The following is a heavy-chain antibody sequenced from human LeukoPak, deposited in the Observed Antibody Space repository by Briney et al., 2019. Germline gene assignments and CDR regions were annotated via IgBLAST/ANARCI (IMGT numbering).Heavy chain of an antibody. CDR3: ARDSDSSGYYSLEFDY. Sequence: ASVKVSCKTSGYRFITFGINWVRQAPGQGLEWMGWINTNTGNPTYAQGFTGRFVFSLDTSVSTAYLQISSLKAEDTAVYYCARDSDSSGYYSLEFDYWGQGTLVTVSS. CDR1: GYRFITFG. D-gene: IGHD3-22*01. V-gene: IGHV7-4-1*02. CDR2: INTNTGNP. J-gene: IGHJ4*02.